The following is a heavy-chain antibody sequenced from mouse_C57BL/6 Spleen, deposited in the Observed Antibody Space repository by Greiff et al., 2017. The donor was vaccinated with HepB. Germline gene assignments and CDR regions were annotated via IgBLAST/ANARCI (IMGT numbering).Heavy chain of an antibody. CDR3: AVTYYDYDGYFDY. D-gene: IGHD2-4*01. J-gene: IGHJ2*01. CDR2: INPNNGGT. Sequence: EVQLQQSGPELVKPGASVKISCKASGYTFTDYYMNWVKQSHGKSLEWIGDINPNNGGTSYNQKFKGKATLTVDNSSSTAYMELRSLTSEDSAVYYCAVTYYDYDGYFDYWGKGTTLTVSS. CDR1: GYTFTDYY. V-gene: IGHV1-26*01.